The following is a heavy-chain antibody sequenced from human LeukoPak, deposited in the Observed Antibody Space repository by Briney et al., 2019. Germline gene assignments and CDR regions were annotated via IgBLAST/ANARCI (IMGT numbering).Heavy chain of an antibody. D-gene: IGHD3-22*01. CDR3: ARDLDYYDTSGSSQGY. CDR2: IWYDGSNK. J-gene: IGHJ4*02. V-gene: IGHV3-33*01. Sequence: GGSLRLSCAASGFXFSRYGIHWVRQAPGKGLEWVAVIWYDGSNKYYADSVKGRFTISRDNSENTLYLQMNSLRAEDTAVYYCARDLDYYDTSGSSQGYWGQGTLVTVSP. CDR1: GFXFSRYG.